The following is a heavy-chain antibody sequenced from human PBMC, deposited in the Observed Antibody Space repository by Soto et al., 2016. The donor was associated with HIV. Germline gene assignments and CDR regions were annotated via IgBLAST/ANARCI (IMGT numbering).Heavy chain of an antibody. V-gene: IGHV4-59*01. J-gene: IGHJ4*02. CDR3: ARDPRSGNFDY. Sequence: QVQLQESGPGLVKPSETLSLTCTVSGGSISSYYWSRIRQPPGKGLEWIGYIYYSGSTNYNPSLKSRVTISIDTSKNQFSLKLSSVTAADTAVYYCARDPRSGNFDYWGQGTLVTVSS. CDR2: IYYSGST. D-gene: IGHD2-15*01. CDR1: GGSISSYY.